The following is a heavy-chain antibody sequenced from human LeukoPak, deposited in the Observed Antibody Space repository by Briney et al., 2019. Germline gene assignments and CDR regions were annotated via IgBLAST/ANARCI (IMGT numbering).Heavy chain of an antibody. D-gene: IGHD3-3*01. J-gene: IGHJ4*02. V-gene: IGHV1-58*02. Sequence: TSVKVSCKASGFTCTSSAMQWVRQARGQRLEWIGWIVVCSGNTNYAQKFQERVTITRDMSTSTAYMELSSLRSEDAAVYYCAADTNYDFWSGYTPIAAALWGQGTLVTVSS. CDR1: GFTCTSSA. CDR2: IVVCSGNT. CDR3: AADTNYDFWSGYTPIAAAL.